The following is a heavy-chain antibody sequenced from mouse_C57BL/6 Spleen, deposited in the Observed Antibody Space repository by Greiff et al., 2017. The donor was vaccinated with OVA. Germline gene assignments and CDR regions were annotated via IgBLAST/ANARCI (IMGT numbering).Heavy chain of an antibody. Sequence: VQLKESGAELVRPGASVKLSCTASGFNIKDDYMHWVKQRPEQGLEWIGWIDPENGDTEYASKFQGKATITADTSSNTAYLQLSSLTSEDTAVDYCTTSITTVTNWYFDVWGTGTTVTVSS. J-gene: IGHJ1*03. CDR1: GFNIKDDY. CDR3: TTSITTVTNWYFDV. D-gene: IGHD1-1*01. CDR2: IDPENGDT. V-gene: IGHV14-4*01.